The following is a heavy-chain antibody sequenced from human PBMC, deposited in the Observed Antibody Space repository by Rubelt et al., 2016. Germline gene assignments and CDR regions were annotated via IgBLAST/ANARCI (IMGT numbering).Heavy chain of an antibody. D-gene: IGHD4-23*01. CDR1: GYTFTSYD. CDR3: ARGRAVKLADSGGNDY. J-gene: IGHJ4*02. Sequence: QVQLVQSGAEVKKPGASVKVSCKASGYTFTSYDINWVRQATGQGLEWMGWMNPNSGNTGYAQKVQGRGTMTRNTSISTAYMGLSSLRSEETAVYYCARGRAVKLADSGGNDYWGQGTLVTVSS. V-gene: IGHV1-8*01. CDR2: MNPNSGNT.